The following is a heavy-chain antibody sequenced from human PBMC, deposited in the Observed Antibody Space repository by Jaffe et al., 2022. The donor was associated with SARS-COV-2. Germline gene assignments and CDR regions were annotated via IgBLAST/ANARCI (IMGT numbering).Heavy chain of an antibody. Sequence: QVQLVESGGGLVKPGESLRLSCVGSRFTFSDHYMYWIRQAPGKGLEWVSYIRGDSQHTNYADSVKGRFTISRDNAKNSLYLQMNSLRVEDTAFYYCARDGKVWNLDFWGQGTLVTVSS. CDR3: ARDGKVWNLDF. CDR2: IRGDSQHT. J-gene: IGHJ4*02. V-gene: IGHV3-11*06. CDR1: RFTFSDHY. D-gene: IGHD3-16*01.